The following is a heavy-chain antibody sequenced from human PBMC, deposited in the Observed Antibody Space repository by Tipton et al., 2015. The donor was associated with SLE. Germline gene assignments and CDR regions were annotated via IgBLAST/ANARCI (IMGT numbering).Heavy chain of an antibody. V-gene: IGHV3-23*01. D-gene: IGHD7-27*01. J-gene: IGHJ3*01. CDR3: ALWGGGGFDV. CDR2: ISGSGGGT. Sequence: SLRLSCAASGFTFASYAMSWVRQAPGKGLEWVSAISGSGGGTYYADSVQGRFTISRDNRRNTLYLQMNGLRVEDTAMYYCALWGGGGFDVWGQGTRVTVS. CDR1: GFTFASYA.